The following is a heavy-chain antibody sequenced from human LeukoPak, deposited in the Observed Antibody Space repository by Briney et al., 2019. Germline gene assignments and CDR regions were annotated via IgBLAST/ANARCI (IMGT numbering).Heavy chain of an antibody. CDR3: AREGIAVADTYYYYYMDV. V-gene: IGHV4-61*02. J-gene: IGHJ6*03. CDR2: MYIGGRT. CDR1: GTSIRSGSYY. D-gene: IGHD6-19*01. Sequence: PSQTLSLTCTVTGTSIRSGSYYWNWIRQAAGKGLEWIGRMYIGGRTTYNPSLNSRVTISLETTENQLSLRLRSVTAADTAVYYCAREGIAVADTYYYYYMDVWGKGTWVTVSS.